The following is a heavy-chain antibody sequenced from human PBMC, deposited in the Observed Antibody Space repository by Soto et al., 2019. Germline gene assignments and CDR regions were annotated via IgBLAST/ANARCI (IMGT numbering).Heavy chain of an antibody. Sequence: ASVKGSCKASGYNFRDHGISWVRHAPGQGLEWMGWISVHDGNTNYAAQFQGRVTMTTYTSTSTAYMELRSLKSDDTAVYYCAQGESYDIACLGRCHWGLRTLVTV. D-gene: IGHD3-16*01. CDR2: ISVHDGNT. J-gene: IGHJ4*02. CDR1: GYNFRDHG. V-gene: IGHV1-18*04. CDR3: AQGESYDIACLGRCH.